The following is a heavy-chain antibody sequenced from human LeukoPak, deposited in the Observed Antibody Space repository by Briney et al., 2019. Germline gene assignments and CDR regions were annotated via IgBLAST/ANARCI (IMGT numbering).Heavy chain of an antibody. Sequence: GGSLRLSCAASGFIFSNYWMPWVRQSPGKGLEWVANIKQDGSEKYYVDPVKGRFTISRDNAKNSLYLQMNSLRAEDTAVYYCARDRGDRLFDYWGQGTLVIVSS. V-gene: IGHV3-7*01. CDR3: ARDRGDRLFDY. CDR2: IKQDGSEK. CDR1: GFIFSNYW. D-gene: IGHD4-17*01. J-gene: IGHJ4*02.